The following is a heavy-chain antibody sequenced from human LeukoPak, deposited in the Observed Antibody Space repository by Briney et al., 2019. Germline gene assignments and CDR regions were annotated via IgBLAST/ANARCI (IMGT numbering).Heavy chain of an antibody. CDR2: ISGRSSHT. CDR1: GFTFSIYA. CDR3: AKEHDYSNAAPEWGFDS. J-gene: IGHJ4*02. D-gene: IGHD3-3*01. V-gene: IGHV3-23*01. Sequence: GGSLRLSCAASGFTFSIYAMSWVRQAPGKGLEWVSGISGRSSHTMDADSVRGRFTISRDNTRNTLYLHMNNVRAEDTALYYCAKEHDYSNAAPEWGFDSWGQGTRVSVSS.